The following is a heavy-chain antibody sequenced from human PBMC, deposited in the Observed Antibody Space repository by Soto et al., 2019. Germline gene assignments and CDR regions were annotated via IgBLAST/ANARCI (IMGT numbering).Heavy chain of an antibody. CDR2: ISPYNGKT. Sequence: QVQLVQSGAEVKKPGASVKVSCKASGYRFNTYGIVWVRQAPGQGLEWMGWISPYNGKTNYALKFQGRVTMTTDTSTTTASMELRSLTSDDTAVYFCARSMITFGGVIGDYWGQGTLVTVSS. J-gene: IGHJ4*02. CDR1: GYRFNTYG. V-gene: IGHV1-18*01. CDR3: ARSMITFGGVIGDY. D-gene: IGHD3-16*02.